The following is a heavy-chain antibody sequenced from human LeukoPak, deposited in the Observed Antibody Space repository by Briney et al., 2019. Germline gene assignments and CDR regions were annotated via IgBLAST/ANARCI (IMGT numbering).Heavy chain of an antibody. D-gene: IGHD2-2*02. J-gene: IGHJ4*02. CDR2: ISVYNGNT. V-gene: IGHV1-18*01. CDR1: GYTFNSYG. Sequence: GASVKVSCKASGYTFNSYGIAWVRQAPGQGPEWMGWISVYNGNTRNAQKFQGRATMTTDASTSTAYMELRSLTSDDTAVYYCARDSGTWVECSRTSCYIAYWGPGTLVSVSS. CDR3: ARDSGTWVECSRTSCYIAY.